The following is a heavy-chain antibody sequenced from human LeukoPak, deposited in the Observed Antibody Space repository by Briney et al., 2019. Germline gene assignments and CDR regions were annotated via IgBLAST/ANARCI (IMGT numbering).Heavy chain of an antibody. D-gene: IGHD5-18*01. CDR1: GGSISSYY. CDR2: IYYSGST. J-gene: IGHJ5*02. Sequence: KTSETLSLTCTVSGGSISSYYWSWIRQPPGKGLEWIGYIYYSGSTNYNPSLKSRVTISVDTSKNQFSLKLSSVTAADTAVYYCARARGYSVSRWFDPWGQGTLVTVSS. CDR3: ARARGYSVSRWFDP. V-gene: IGHV4-59*01.